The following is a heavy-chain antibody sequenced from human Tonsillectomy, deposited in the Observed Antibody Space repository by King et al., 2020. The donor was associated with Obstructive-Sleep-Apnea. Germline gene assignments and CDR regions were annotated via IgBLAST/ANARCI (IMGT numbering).Heavy chain of an antibody. CDR2: IYHSGST. D-gene: IGHD6-13*01. CDR1: GYSISSGYY. CDR3: ARLVDQQLVPHYFDY. J-gene: IGHJ4*02. V-gene: IGHV4-38-2*02. Sequence: QLQESGPGLVKPSETLSLTCTVSGYSISSGYYWGWIRQPPGKGLEWIGSIYHSGSTYYNPSLKSRVTISVDTSKNQFSLKLSSVTAADTAVYSCARLVDQQLVPHYFDYWGQGTLVTVSS.